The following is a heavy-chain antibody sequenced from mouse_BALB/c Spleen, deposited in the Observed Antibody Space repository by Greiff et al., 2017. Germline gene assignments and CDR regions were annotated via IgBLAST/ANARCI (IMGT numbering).Heavy chain of an antibody. J-gene: IGHJ4*01. V-gene: IGHV5-9-4*01. D-gene: IGHD1-1*01. CDR3: SRKNLLLRRKGAMDY. Sequence: EVKLVESGGGLVKPGGSLKLSCAASGFTFSSYAMSWVRQSPEKRLEWVAEISSGGSYTYYPDTVTGRFTISRDNAKNTLYLEMSSLRSEDTAMYYCSRKNLLLRRKGAMDYWGQGTSVTVSA. CDR1: GFTFSSYA. CDR2: ISSGGSYT.